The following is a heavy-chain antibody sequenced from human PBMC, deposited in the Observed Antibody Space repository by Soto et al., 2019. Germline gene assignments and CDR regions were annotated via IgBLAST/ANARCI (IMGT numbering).Heavy chain of an antibody. J-gene: IGHJ4*02. V-gene: IGHV1-2*04. CDR3: ARGRGQQQLTYIDY. CDR2: INPNSGGT. CDR1: GYTFTGYY. D-gene: IGHD6-13*01. Sequence: GASVKVSCKASGYTFTGYYMHWVRQAPGQGLEWMGWINPNSGGTNYAQKFQGWVTMTRDTSISTAYMELSRLRSDDMAVYYCARGRGQQQLTYIDYWGQGTLVTVSS.